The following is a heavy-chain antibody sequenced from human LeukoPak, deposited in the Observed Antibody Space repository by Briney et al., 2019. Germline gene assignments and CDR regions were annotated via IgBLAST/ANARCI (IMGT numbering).Heavy chain of an antibody. Sequence: GGSLRLSCAASGFTFSSYAMSWIRQAPGKGLEWVSYISSSGSTIYYADSVKGRFTISRDNAKNSLYLQMNSLRAEDTAVYYCAREAYYDSSGTDAFDIWGQGTMVTVSS. CDR2: ISSSGSTI. CDR1: GFTFSSYA. V-gene: IGHV3-11*01. J-gene: IGHJ3*02. D-gene: IGHD3-22*01. CDR3: AREAYYDSSGTDAFDI.